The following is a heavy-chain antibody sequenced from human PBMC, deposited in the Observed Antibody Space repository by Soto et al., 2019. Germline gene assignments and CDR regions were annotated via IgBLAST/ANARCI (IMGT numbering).Heavy chain of an antibody. D-gene: IGHD4-17*01. CDR1: GFTFSSYG. V-gene: IGHV3-33*01. CDR2: IWYDGSNK. Sequence: QVQLVESGGGVVQPGRSLRLSCAASGFTFSSYGMHWVRQAPGKGLEWVAVIWYDGSNKYYADSVKGRFTISRDNSKNTLYLQMNSLRAEDTAVYYCARESQTTVTVALYYYYYGMDVWGQGTTVTVSS. CDR3: ARESQTTVTVALYYYYYGMDV. J-gene: IGHJ6*02.